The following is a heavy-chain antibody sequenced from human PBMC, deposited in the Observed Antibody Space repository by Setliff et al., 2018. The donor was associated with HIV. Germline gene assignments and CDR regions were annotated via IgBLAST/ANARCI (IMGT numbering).Heavy chain of an antibody. J-gene: IGHJ4*02. D-gene: IGHD6-19*01. V-gene: IGHV3-66*01. CDR1: GFTINNYH. CDR2: LYNDGST. Sequence: GGSLRLSCAVSGFTINNYHMAWVRQAPGQGLEWVSALYNDGSTYYPDSVKGRFTISRDNSKNTLSLQMNRLRADDTAVYFCARDPRGAVAGFDYWGQGTLVTVSS. CDR3: ARDPRGAVAGFDY.